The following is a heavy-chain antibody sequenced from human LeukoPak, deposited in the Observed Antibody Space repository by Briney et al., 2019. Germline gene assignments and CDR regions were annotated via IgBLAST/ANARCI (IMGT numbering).Heavy chain of an antibody. J-gene: IGHJ4*02. CDR3: RYVWGSYRRDY. Sequence: KTSETLSLTCAVYGGSFSGYYWSWIRQPPGKGLEWIGEINHSGSTNYNPSLKSRVTISVDTPKNQFSLKLSSVTAADTAVYYCRYVWGSYRRDYWGQGTLVTVSS. D-gene: IGHD3-16*02. CDR1: GGSFSGYY. V-gene: IGHV4-34*01. CDR2: INHSGST.